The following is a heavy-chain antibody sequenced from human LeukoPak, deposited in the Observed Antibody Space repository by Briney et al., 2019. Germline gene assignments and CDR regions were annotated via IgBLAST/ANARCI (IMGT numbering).Heavy chain of an antibody. Sequence: ASVKVSCKASGYTFTSYYMHWVRQAPGQGLEWMGWINPNSGGTNYAQKFQGRVTMTTDTSTSTAYMELSSLRSDDTAVYYCLRGTYITMVQGVPQAFYGWGKGVTVT. CDR1: GYTFTSYY. V-gene: IGHV1-2*02. D-gene: IGHD3-10*01. CDR2: INPNSGGT. CDR3: LRGTYITMVQGVPQAFYG. J-gene: IGHJ6*03.